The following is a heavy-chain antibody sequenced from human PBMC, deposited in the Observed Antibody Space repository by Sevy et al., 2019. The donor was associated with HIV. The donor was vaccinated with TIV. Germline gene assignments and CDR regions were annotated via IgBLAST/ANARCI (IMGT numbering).Heavy chain of an antibody. Sequence: SETLSLTCTVSGGSINSDHWNWIRQPPGKGLEWIGYVYYTGGTNYNPSLKNRVTISVDRTKCQFSLNLTSVTAADTAVYYCARRNDFDIWGQGTMVTVSS. CDR1: GGSINSDH. V-gene: IGHV4-59*08. CDR3: ARRNDFDI. CDR2: VYYTGGT. J-gene: IGHJ3*02.